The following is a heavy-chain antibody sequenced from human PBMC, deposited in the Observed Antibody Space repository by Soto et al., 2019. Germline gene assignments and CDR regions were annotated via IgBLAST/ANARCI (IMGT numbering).Heavy chain of an antibody. CDR2: ISAYNGNT. D-gene: IGHD6-19*01. V-gene: IGHV1-18*01. CDR1: RSTFTSYG. CDR3: ARCPLYSSGWCWFDP. J-gene: IGHJ5*02. Sequence: GASVKVSCKASRSTFTSYGISWVRQAPGQGLEWMGWISAYNGNTNYAQKLTGRVTMTTDTSTSTAYMEVRSLRSDDTAVYYCARCPLYSSGWCWFDPWGQGTLVTVSS.